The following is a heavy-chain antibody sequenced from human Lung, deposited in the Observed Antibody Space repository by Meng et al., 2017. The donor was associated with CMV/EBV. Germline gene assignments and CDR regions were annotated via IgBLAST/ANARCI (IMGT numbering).Heavy chain of an antibody. V-gene: IGHV3-23*01. J-gene: IGHJ4*02. Sequence: GGSLRLXCAASGFTFSSYAMTWIRQAPGKGLEWVSATSGSGGGTYYADSVKGRFAISRDNSKNILYLQMNSLRAEDTAVYYCAKECGFSYGCYFYSWGQGXLVTVSS. CDR2: TSGSGGGT. D-gene: IGHD5-18*01. CDR1: GFTFSSYA. CDR3: AKECGFSYGCYFYS.